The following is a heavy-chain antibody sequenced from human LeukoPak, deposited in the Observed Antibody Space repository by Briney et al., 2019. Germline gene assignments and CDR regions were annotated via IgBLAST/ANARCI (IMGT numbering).Heavy chain of an antibody. J-gene: IGHJ4*02. V-gene: IGHV1-69*01. CDR1: GGTFSSYA. D-gene: IGHD3-10*01. CDR2: IIPIFGTA. Sequence: ASVKVSCKASGGTFSSYAISWVRQAPGQGLEWMGGIIPIFGTANYAQKFQGRVTITADESTSTAYMELSSLRSEDTAVYYCARVYYYGSGSYMYYFDYWGQGTLVTVSS. CDR3: ARVYYYGSGSYMYYFDY.